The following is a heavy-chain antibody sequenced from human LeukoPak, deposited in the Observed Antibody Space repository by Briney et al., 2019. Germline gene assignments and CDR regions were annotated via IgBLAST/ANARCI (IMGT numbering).Heavy chain of an antibody. J-gene: IGHJ4*02. V-gene: IGHV4-39*01. CDR2: IYYRGNT. CDR1: GGSISSSSYH. Sequence: SETLSLTCTVSGGSISSSSYHWGWVRQPPGKGLEWIGTIYYRGNTYYNPSLTSRVTISVDTSKNQFSLKVSSVTAADTAVYYCARRVYSSNSGFDYWGQGTLVTVSS. CDR3: ARRVYSSNSGFDY. D-gene: IGHD6-13*01.